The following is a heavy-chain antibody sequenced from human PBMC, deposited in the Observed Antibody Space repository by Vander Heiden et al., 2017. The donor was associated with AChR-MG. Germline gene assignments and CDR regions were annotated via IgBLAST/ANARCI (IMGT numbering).Heavy chain of an antibody. D-gene: IGHD3-16*01. CDR2: IYTRWST. Sequence: QVQLQESGPGLVKPSETLSLTCTVSGGSISSYYWSWIRKPAGKGLEWIGRIYTRWSTNDNPSLKSRVTMSGDTSKNQFSMKMSSVTAADTAVYDCARFTNWFDPWGQGTLVTVSS. J-gene: IGHJ5*02. CDR1: GGSISSYY. CDR3: ARFTNWFDP. V-gene: IGHV4-4*07.